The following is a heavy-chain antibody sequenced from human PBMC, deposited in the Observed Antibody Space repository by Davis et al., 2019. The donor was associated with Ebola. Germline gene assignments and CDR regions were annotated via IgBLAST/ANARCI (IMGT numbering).Heavy chain of an antibody. CDR1: GFTFSSYG. J-gene: IGHJ4*02. CDR2: ISSSSNYI. Sequence: GESLKISCAASGFTFSSYGMHWVRQAPGKGLEWVSFISSSSNYIYYADSVKGRFTVSRDNAKNSLYLQMNSLRAEDTAVYYCARDGDASGYPLWGQGTRVTVSS. D-gene: IGHD3-22*01. V-gene: IGHV3-21*01. CDR3: ARDGDASGYPL.